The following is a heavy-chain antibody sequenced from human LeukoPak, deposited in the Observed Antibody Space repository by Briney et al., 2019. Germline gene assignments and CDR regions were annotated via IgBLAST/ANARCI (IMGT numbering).Heavy chain of an antibody. Sequence: PSETLSLTCTVSGVSITIYYWSWIRQPPGRGLEWIGYIYYSGGTNYNPSLKSRVTISVDTSKNQFSLRLSSVTAADTAVYFCARIAVSGYSSSWYDYWGLGTLVTVSS. D-gene: IGHD6-13*01. J-gene: IGHJ4*02. V-gene: IGHV4-59*01. CDR3: ARIAVSGYSSSWYDY. CDR1: GVSITIYY. CDR2: IYYSGGT.